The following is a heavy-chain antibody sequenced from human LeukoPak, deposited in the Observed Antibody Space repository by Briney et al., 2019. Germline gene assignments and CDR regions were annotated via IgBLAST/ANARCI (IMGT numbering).Heavy chain of an antibody. CDR1: GYTFTGSY. D-gene: IGHD2-15*01. V-gene: IGHV1-2*02. J-gene: IGHJ4*02. Sequence: ASVKVSCKASGYTFTGSYIHWVRQAPGQGLVWMGWINPNSGGTSSAQKFQGRVTMTRDTSVSTAYMELSRLRSDDTALYYCARETGYCSGGRCYFIYWGQGTLVTVSS. CDR2: INPNSGGT. CDR3: ARETGYCSGGRCYFIY.